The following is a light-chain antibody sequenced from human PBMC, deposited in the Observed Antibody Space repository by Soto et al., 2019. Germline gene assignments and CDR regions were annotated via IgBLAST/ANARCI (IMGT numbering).Light chain of an antibody. CDR3: QQYKKWPRT. CDR2: GAS. J-gene: IGKJ1*01. CDR1: QNVYTD. V-gene: IGKV3-15*01. Sequence: EIVMTQSPATLSVSPVEGATLSCSASQNVYTDLAWYQQKPGQAPRLLIYGASTRATDMPGRFSGRGSGTEFTLTISSLQSEDFAVYYCQQYKKWPRTFGQGTKVDIK.